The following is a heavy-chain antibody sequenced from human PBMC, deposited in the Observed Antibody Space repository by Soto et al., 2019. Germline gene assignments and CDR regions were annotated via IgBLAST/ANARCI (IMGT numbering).Heavy chain of an antibody. CDR2: IYHSGST. D-gene: IGHD3-10*02. CDR3: ARDGMNLNVPRFDP. CDR1: GYSISSGYY. V-gene: IGHV4-38-2*02. J-gene: IGHJ5*02. Sequence: PSETLSLTCAVSGYSISSGYYWGWIRQPPGKGLEWIGSIYHSGSTYYNPSLKSRVTISVDTSKNQFSLELSSVTAADTAVYYCARDGMNLNVPRFDPWGQGTLVTVS.